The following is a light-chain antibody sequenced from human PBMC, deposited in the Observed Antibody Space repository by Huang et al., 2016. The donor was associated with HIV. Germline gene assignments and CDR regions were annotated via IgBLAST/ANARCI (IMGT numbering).Light chain of an antibody. V-gene: IGKV1-39*01. CDR1: QSISGY. Sequence: DIQMTQSPSSLSASVGDRVTITCRASQSISGYGHWYQQKPGKAPKPLVYVASTLQSGVPSRFSGSGSGKDFTLTIRSLQPEDFATYYCQQTYGTPTTFGQGTKLDIK. CDR3: QQTYGTPTT. CDR2: VAS. J-gene: IGKJ2*01.